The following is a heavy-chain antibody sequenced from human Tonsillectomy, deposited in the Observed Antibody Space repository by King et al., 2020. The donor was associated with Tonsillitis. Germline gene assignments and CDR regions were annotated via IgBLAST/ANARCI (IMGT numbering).Heavy chain of an antibody. CDR3: AKGRRYYYDSSALQH. J-gene: IGHJ1*01. D-gene: IGHD3-22*01. V-gene: IGHV3-43D*03. Sequence: VQLVESGGVVVQPGGSLRLSCAASGFTFDDYAMHWVRQAPGKALEWVSLFAWDGSGSYYADSVRGRFTISRDNSKNSLHLQMNSLRPEDTALYYCAKGRRYYYDSSALQHWGQGTLVTVSS. CDR1: GFTFDDYA. CDR2: FAWDGSGS.